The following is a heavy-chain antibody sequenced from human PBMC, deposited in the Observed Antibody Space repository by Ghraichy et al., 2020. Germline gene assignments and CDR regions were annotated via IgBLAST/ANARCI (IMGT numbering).Heavy chain of an antibody. CDR2: ISSSSSTI. J-gene: IGHJ3*02. Sequence: GESLNISCAASGFTFSSYSMNWVRQAPGKGLEWVSYISSSSSTIYYADSVKGRFTISRDNAKNSLYLQMNSLRDEDTAVYYCARDRRYGDYSDAFDIWGQGTMFTVSS. D-gene: IGHD4-17*01. CDR3: ARDRRYGDYSDAFDI. CDR1: GFTFSSYS. V-gene: IGHV3-48*02.